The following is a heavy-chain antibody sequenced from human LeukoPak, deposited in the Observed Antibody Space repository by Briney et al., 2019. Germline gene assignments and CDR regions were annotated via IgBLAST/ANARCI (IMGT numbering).Heavy chain of an antibody. Sequence: SETLSLTCTVSGGSISSGGYYWSWIRQHPGKGLEWIGYIYYSGSTYYNPSLKSRVTISVDTSKNQFSLKLSSVTAADTAVYYCARGRGDYGDYPYFDYWGQGTLVTVSS. J-gene: IGHJ4*02. CDR3: ARGRGDYGDYPYFDY. CDR1: GGSISSGGYY. CDR2: IYYSGST. D-gene: IGHD4-17*01. V-gene: IGHV4-31*03.